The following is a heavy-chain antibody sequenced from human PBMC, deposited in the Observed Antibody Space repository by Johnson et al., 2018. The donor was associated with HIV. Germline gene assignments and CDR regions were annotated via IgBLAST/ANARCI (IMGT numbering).Heavy chain of an antibody. J-gene: IGHJ3*02. CDR2: ISYDGSNK. Sequence: QVQLVESGGGVVRPGGSLRLSCAASGFTFDDYGMSWVRQAPGKGLEWVAVISYDGSNKYYADSVKGRFTISRDNSKNTLYLQMNSLRAEDTAVFYCARDRGYLDAFDIWGQGTMVTVSS. V-gene: IGHV3-30*03. CDR3: ARDRGYLDAFDI. D-gene: IGHD1-26*01. CDR1: GFTFDDYG.